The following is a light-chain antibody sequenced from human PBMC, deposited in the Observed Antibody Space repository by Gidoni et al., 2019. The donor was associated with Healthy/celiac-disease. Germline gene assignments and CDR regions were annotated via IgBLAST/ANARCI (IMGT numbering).Light chain of an antibody. V-gene: IGKV3-20*01. J-gene: IGKJ1*01. CDR2: GAS. CDR3: QQYGSSPMT. CDR1: QSVSSSY. Sequence: EIVFTQPPGTLSLSPGERATLSCRASQSVSSSYLAWYQQKPGQAPRLLIYGASSRATGIPDRFSGSGSGTDFTLTISRLEPEDFAVYYCQQYGSSPMTFGQGTKVEIK.